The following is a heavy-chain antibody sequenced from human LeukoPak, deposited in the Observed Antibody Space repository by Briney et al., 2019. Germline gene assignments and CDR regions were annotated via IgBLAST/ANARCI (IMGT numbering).Heavy chain of an antibody. D-gene: IGHD3-10*01. CDR3: ARRHFGSGTYVDY. CDR2: SNPNSGDT. Sequence: ASVKVSCKASGYTFTSYAMNWVRQAPGQGLEWMGWSNPNSGDTNYAQKFQGRVTMTTDTSMTTAYMELRRLRSDDTAVYYCARRHFGSGTYVDYWGQGTLVTVSS. CDR1: GYTFTSYA. J-gene: IGHJ4*02. V-gene: IGHV1-2*02.